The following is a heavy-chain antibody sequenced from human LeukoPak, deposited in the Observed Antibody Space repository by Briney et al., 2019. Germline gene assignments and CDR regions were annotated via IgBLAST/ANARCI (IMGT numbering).Heavy chain of an antibody. CDR3: AKGGMVRGVIPFDI. CDR2: IKSKTDGGTT. CDR1: GFTFSNAW. V-gene: IGHV3-15*01. J-gene: IGHJ3*02. D-gene: IGHD3-10*01. Sequence: GGSLRLSCAASGFTFSNAWMSWVRQAPGKGLEWVGRIKSKTDGGTTDYAAPVKGRFTISRDDSKNTLYLQMNSLRAEDTAVYYCAKGGMVRGVIPFDIWGQGTMVTVSS.